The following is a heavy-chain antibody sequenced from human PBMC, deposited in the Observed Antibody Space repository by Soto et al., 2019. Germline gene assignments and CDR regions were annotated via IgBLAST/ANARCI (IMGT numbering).Heavy chain of an antibody. CDR2: INHSGST. CDR3: ARGLTTLGLPSITMPHPIYGMDV. Sequence: SETLSLTCAVYGGSFSGYYWSWIRQPPGKGLEWIGEINHSGSTNYNPSLKSRVTISVDTSKNQFSLKLSSVTAADTAVYYCARGLTTLGLPSITMPHPIYGMDVWGQGTTVTVSS. CDR1: GGSFSGYY. D-gene: IGHD3-10*01. V-gene: IGHV4-34*01. J-gene: IGHJ6*02.